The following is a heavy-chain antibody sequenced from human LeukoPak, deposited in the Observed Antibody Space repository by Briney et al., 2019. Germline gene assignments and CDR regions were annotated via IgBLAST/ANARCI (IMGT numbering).Heavy chain of an antibody. CDR2: IYTSGST. V-gene: IGHV4-4*07. CDR1: GGPISSYY. J-gene: IGHJ3*02. D-gene: IGHD3-22*01. CDR3: ARALLDYYDIGPGWAFDI. Sequence: KPSETLSLTCTVSGGPISSYYWSWIRQPAGKGLEWIGRIYTSGSTNYNPSLKSRVTMSVDTSKNQFSLKLSSVTAADTAVYYCARALLDYYDIGPGWAFDIWGQGTMVTVSS.